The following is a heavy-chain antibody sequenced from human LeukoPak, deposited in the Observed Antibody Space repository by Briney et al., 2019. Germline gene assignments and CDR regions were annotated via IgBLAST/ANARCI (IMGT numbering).Heavy chain of an antibody. V-gene: IGHV1-46*01. CDR2: INPSGGST. D-gene: IGHD3-10*01. CDR3: ARYYYGSGSVNWFDP. CDR1: GYTFTSYY. Sequence: ASVKVSCKASGYTFTSYYMHWVRQAPGQGLEWMGIINPSGGSTSYAQKFQGRVTMTRDTSISTAYMELSRLRSDDTAVYYCARYYYGSGSVNWFDPWGQGTLVTVSS. J-gene: IGHJ5*02.